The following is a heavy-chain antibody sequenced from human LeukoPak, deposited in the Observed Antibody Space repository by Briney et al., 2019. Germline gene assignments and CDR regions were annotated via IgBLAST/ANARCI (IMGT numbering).Heavy chain of an antibody. Sequence: GESLKISCKGSGYSFSNYWIGWVRQMPGKGLEWVGIILPGNSDTRYSPSFQGQVTMSADKSISTGYLQWSSLKAADTAMYYCARQYYDILTDPNYFDSWGQGTLVTVSS. V-gene: IGHV5-51*01. CDR1: GYSFSNYW. D-gene: IGHD3-9*01. J-gene: IGHJ4*02. CDR3: ARQYYDILTDPNYFDS. CDR2: ILPGNSDT.